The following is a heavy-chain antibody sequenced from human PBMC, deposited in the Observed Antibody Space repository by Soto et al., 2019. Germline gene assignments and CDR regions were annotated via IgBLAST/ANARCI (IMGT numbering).Heavy chain of an antibody. CDR2: ISYDGSNK. J-gene: IGHJ4*02. D-gene: IGHD6-19*01. CDR3: AKDLVVAEYYFND. CDR1: GFTFSSYG. Sequence: GGSLRLSCAASGFTFSSYGMHWVRQAPGKGLECVAVISYDGSNKYYADSVKGRFTISRDNSKNTLYLQMNSLRAEDTAVYYCAKDLVVAEYYFNDWGKGT. V-gene: IGHV3-30*18.